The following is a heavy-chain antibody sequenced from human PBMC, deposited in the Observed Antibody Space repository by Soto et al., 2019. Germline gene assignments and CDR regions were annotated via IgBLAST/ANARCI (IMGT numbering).Heavy chain of an antibody. Sequence: QVQLVQSGAEVKKPGSSVKVSCKASGGTFSSYAISWVRQAPGQGLEWMGGVIPIFGTANYAQKFQGRDPITAHESTITADMQLSSLRSEDTPVHYCARVTYCGGDCYPYLCDYWGQGTLVTVSS. CDR1: GGTFSSYA. J-gene: IGHJ4*02. V-gene: IGHV1-69*01. CDR2: VIPIFGTA. CDR3: ARVTYCGGDCYPYLCDY. D-gene: IGHD2-21*02.